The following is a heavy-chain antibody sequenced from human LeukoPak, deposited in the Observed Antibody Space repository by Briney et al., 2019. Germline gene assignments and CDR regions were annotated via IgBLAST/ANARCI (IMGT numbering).Heavy chain of an antibody. V-gene: IGHV1-2*02. D-gene: IGHD1-1*01. CDR3: ARQHWPDKFVDF. J-gene: IGHJ4*02. Sequence: GASVKVSCKGSGNTFSGSYVHWVRQAPYQGLEWMGWIDPNSAGTNTNYAQKFQDRVTFTRDASVSAAYMELSRLTTDDTAVYYCARQHWPDKFVDFWGQGTLVTVSS. CDR1: GNTFSGSY. CDR2: IDPNSAGTNT.